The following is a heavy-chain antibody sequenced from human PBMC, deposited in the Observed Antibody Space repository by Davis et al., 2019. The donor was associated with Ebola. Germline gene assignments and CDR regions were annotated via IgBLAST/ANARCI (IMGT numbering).Heavy chain of an antibody. J-gene: IGHJ4*02. CDR1: GFTFSSYG. V-gene: IGHV3-33*01. CDR3: ARDRESELTVTLDY. Sequence: GGSLRLSCAASGFTFSSYGMHWVRQAPGKGLEWVAVIWYDGSNKYYADSVKGRFTISSDNSKNTLYLQMNSLRAEDTAVYYCARDRESELTVTLDYWGQGTLVTVSS. CDR2: IWYDGSNK. D-gene: IGHD4-17*01.